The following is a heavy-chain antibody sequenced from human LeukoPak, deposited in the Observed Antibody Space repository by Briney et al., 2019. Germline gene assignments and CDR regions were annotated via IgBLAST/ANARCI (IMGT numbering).Heavy chain of an antibody. Sequence: GGSLRLSCAASGFTFSGSAMHWVRQASGKGLEWVGRIRSKANSYATAYAASVKGRFTISRDDSKNTAYLQMNSLKTEDTAVYYYTSRTMVRGVSAAFDIWGQGTMVTVSS. V-gene: IGHV3-73*01. D-gene: IGHD3-10*01. J-gene: IGHJ3*02. CDR1: GFTFSGSA. CDR3: TSRTMVRGVSAAFDI. CDR2: IRSKANSYAT.